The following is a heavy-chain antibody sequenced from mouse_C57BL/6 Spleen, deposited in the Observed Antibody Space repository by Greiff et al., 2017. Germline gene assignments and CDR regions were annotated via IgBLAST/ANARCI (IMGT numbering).Heavy chain of an antibody. CDR2: IWGGGST. Sequence: VQVVESGPGLVAPSQSLSITFTVSGFSLTSYGVDWVRPPPGTGLEWLGVIWGGGSTNSNSALMSRLSISKDNSKSQVFLKMNSLQTDDTAMYYCAKHPYSNYEGGAMDYWGQETSVTVSS. CDR1: GFSLTSYG. CDR3: AKHPYSNYEGGAMDY. D-gene: IGHD2-5*01. V-gene: IGHV2-9*01. J-gene: IGHJ4*01.